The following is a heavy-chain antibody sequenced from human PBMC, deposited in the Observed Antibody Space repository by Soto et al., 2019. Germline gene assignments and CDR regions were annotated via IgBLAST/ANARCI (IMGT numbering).Heavy chain of an antibody. D-gene: IGHD3-10*01. J-gene: IGHJ5*02. CDR3: ARGGDYYCSGSSVWFDP. Sequence: QVQLVQSGAEVKKPGASVKVSCKASGYTFTSYEINWVRQATGQGLEWMGWMNPNSGNTGYAQKFQGRVTMTRNTSISTAYMERSSLRSEDTAVYYCARGGDYYCSGSSVWFDPWGQGTLVTVSS. V-gene: IGHV1-8*01. CDR1: GYTFTSYE. CDR2: MNPNSGNT.